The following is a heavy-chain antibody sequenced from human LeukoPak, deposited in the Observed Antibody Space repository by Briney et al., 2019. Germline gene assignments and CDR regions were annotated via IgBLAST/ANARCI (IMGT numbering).Heavy chain of an antibody. CDR3: ARGIAAAGADYYYYYGMDV. J-gene: IGHJ6*02. V-gene: IGHV1-2*02. CDR2: INPNSGGT. Sequence: GASVKVSCKASGYTFTHYYIHWVRQAPGQGLEWMGWINPNSGGTNYAQKFQGRVTMTRDTSISTAYMELSRLRSDDTAVYYCARGIAAAGADYYYYYGMDVWGQGTTVTVSS. CDR1: GYTFTHYY. D-gene: IGHD6-13*01.